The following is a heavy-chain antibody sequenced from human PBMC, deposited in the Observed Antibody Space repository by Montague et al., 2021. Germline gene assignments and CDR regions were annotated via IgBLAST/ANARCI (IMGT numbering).Heavy chain of an antibody. CDR2: IYYTGSS. CDR3: ARVGGNGADLLDY. V-gene: IGHV4-59*01. J-gene: IGHJ4*02. Sequence: SETLSLTCTVSGDSITGNYWSWVRRPPGKGLQWIGLIYYTGSSVYNPSLSGRVTTTLDTSRNQFSLTIYSVTAADTAVYFCARVGGNGADLLDYWGQGLLVTVS. CDR1: GDSITGNY. D-gene: IGHD3-16*01.